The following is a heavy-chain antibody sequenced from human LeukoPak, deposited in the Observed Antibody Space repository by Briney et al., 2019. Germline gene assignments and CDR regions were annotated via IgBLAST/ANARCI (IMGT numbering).Heavy chain of an antibody. V-gene: IGHV1-69*05. CDR2: IIPIFGTA. CDR1: GGTFSSYA. D-gene: IGHD6-19*01. CDR3: AREYALMYLPVADLSGYFDY. J-gene: IGHJ4*02. Sequence: ASVKVSCKASGGTFSSYAISWVRQAPGQGLEWMGRIIPIFGTANYAQKFQGRVTITTDESTSTAYMELSSLRSEDTAVYYCAREYALMYLPVADLSGYFDYWGQGTLVTVSS.